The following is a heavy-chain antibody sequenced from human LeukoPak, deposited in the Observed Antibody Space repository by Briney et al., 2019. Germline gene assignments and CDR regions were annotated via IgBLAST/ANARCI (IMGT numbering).Heavy chain of an antibody. J-gene: IGHJ2*01. CDR3: ARDSAPVRTSWYFDP. CDR2: VHCSGST. V-gene: IGHV4-59*11. D-gene: IGHD1-14*01. CDR1: GGSFSSHY. Sequence: PSETLSLTCTVSGGSFSSHYWTWIRQPPGKELEWIGYVHCSGSTKYNPSLTSRVTISLDTSRNQFSLKLNSVTAADTAVYYCARDSAPVRTSWYFDPWGRGTLVTVSS.